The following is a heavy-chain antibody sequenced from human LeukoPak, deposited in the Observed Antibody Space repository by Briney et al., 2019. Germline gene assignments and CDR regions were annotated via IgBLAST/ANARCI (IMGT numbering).Heavy chain of an antibody. J-gene: IGHJ4*02. CDR3: AKDNRRHYTSGPNPDSLH. V-gene: IGHV3-9*01. CDR2: VSWTGGSI. D-gene: IGHD6-19*01. Sequence: GGSLRLSCAGSGFICNNYARHWVRQPPGKGLEWVSGVSWTGGSIDYADSVKGRFTISRDNAKNSLYLRMNSLRVEDTAFYYCAKDNRRHYTSGPNPDSLHWGQGALVTVSS. CDR1: GFICNNYA.